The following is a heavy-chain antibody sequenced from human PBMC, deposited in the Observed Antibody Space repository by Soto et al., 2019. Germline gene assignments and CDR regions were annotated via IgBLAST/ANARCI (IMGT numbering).Heavy chain of an antibody. CDR3: AKGLEPRTYYYDSSGRLLVDY. CDR1: GFTFSSYG. D-gene: IGHD3-22*01. CDR2: ISYDGSNK. J-gene: IGHJ4*02. Sequence: GGSLRLSCAASGFTFSSYGMHWVRQAPGKGLEWVAVISYDGSNKYYADSVKGRFTISRDNSKNTLYLQMNSLRAEDTAVYYCAKGLEPRTYYYDSSGRLLVDYWGQGTLVTVSS. V-gene: IGHV3-30*18.